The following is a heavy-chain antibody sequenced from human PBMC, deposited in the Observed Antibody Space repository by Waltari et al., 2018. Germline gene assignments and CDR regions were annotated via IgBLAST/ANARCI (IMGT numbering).Heavy chain of an antibody. V-gene: IGHV3-7*01. CDR1: GFTFSSYW. Sequence: EVQLVESGGGLVQPGGSLRLSCAASGFTFSSYWMSCVRQAPGKGLEWVANIKQDGSEKYYVDSVKGRFTISRDNAKNSLYLQMNSLRAEDTAVYYCARDGQWLVKSCDYWGQGTLVTVSS. CDR2: IKQDGSEK. D-gene: IGHD6-19*01. J-gene: IGHJ4*02. CDR3: ARDGQWLVKSCDY.